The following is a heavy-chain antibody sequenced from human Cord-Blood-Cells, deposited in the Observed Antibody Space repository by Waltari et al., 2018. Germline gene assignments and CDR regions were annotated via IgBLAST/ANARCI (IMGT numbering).Heavy chain of an antibody. CDR2: ISADNGNT. D-gene: IGHD2-8*02. Sequence: QVQLVQSGAEVKKPGASVKVSCKASGYTFTSYGISWVRQAPGQGLEWMGWISADNGNTNYEQKLKGRGTMTTDTSTSTAYMELRSLRADDAAVYYCARAAHPIGPVVYANWFDPWGQGTLVTVSS. J-gene: IGHJ5*02. CDR3: ARAAHPIGPVVYANWFDP. CDR1: GYTFTSYG. V-gene: IGHV1-18*01.